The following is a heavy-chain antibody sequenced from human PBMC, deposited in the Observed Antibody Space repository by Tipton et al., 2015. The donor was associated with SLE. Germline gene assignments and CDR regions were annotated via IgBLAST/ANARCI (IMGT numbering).Heavy chain of an antibody. V-gene: IGHV4-34*12. CDR1: GGSFSGYC. CDR3: ATTYSSSWFSARGPEYFQH. D-gene: IGHD6-13*01. CDR2: IIRSGST. Sequence: LRLSCAVYGGSFSGYCWSWIRQPPGKGLEWIGEIIRSGSTNYNPSLKSRVTISVDTSKNQFSLKLSSVTAADTAVYYCATTYSSSWFSARGPEYFQHWGQGTLVTVSS. J-gene: IGHJ1*01.